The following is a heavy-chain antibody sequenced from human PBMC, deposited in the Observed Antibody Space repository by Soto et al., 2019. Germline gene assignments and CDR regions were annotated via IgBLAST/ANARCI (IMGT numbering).Heavy chain of an antibody. Sequence: QVQLVQSGAEVKKPGSSVKVSCKASGGTFSSYTISWVRQAPGQGLEWMGRIIPILGIANYAQKFQGRVTITADKSTSTASMELSSLRSEDTAVYYCARGCSGGRCYPYYYYMDVWGKGTTVTVSS. CDR3: ARGCSGGRCYPYYYYMDV. D-gene: IGHD2-15*01. V-gene: IGHV1-69*02. CDR1: GGTFSSYT. CDR2: IIPILGIA. J-gene: IGHJ6*03.